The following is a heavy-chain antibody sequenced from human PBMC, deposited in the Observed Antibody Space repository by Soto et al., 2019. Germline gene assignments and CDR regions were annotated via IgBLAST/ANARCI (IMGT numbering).Heavy chain of an antibody. Sequence: EVQLVESGGGLVQPGTSLRLSCAASGFTFDDYAMHWVRQAPGKGLEWVSGIVWNNGNIAYADSVKGRFIISRDNAKNSLYLQMNSLRTEDTALYYCVRIPAAIGYMDDWGKGTTVTVSS. CDR2: IVWNNGNI. V-gene: IGHV3-9*01. CDR3: VRIPAAIGYMDD. CDR1: GFTFDDYA. J-gene: IGHJ6*03. D-gene: IGHD2-2*02.